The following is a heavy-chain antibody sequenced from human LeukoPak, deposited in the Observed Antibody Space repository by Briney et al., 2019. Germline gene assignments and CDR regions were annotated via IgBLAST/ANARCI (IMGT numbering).Heavy chain of an antibody. D-gene: IGHD6-13*01. V-gene: IGHV1-18*01. CDR3: ARGGGPNGYSRSWHRSIGAFDI. J-gene: IGHJ3*02. CDR2: ISAYKGKT. Sequence: GASVKVSCKASGYTFTSYGISWVRQAPGQGLEWVGWISAYKGKTNYVQKLQGRVTMNSATSTNTAHIELRILRSDDTAGYYCARGGGPNGYSRSWHRSIGAFDIWGQGTMVTVSS. CDR1: GYTFTSYG.